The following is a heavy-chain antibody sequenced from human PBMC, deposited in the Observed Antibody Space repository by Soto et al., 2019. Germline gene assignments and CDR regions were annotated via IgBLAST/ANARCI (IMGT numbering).Heavy chain of an antibody. CDR3: ARARGTTVTGLWNFDS. Sequence: GGSLRLSCEASGFTFNTYSMHWVRQPPGKGLEWLAAIWYDVTQKYYADSVKGRFIIARDNSKKTLYLEMNSLRAEDTAVYYCARARGTTVTGLWNFDSWGQGTLVTVSS. J-gene: IGHJ4*02. CDR1: GFTFNTYS. CDR2: IWYDVTQK. D-gene: IGHD4-17*01. V-gene: IGHV3-33*01.